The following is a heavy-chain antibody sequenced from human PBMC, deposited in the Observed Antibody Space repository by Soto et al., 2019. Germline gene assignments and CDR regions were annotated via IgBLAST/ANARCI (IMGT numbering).Heavy chain of an antibody. CDR1: GYTFTVYY. J-gene: IGHJ6*02. D-gene: IGHD3-10*01. Sequence: GASVKVSCKASGYTFTVYYMHWVRQAPGQGLEWMGIINPSGGSTSYAQKFQGRVTMTRDTSTSTVYMELSSLRSEDTAVYYCARDLGKYYYGSGTYYGMDVWGQGTTVTVSS. CDR2: INPSGGST. V-gene: IGHV1-46*03. CDR3: ARDLGKYYYGSGTYYGMDV.